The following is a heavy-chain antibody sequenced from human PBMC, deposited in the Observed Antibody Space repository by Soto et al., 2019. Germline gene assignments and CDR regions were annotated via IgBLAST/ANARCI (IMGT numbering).Heavy chain of an antibody. V-gene: IGHV4-59*01. J-gene: IGHJ3*02. CDR2: IYYSGST. D-gene: IGHD6-19*01. CDR3: ARDLRIAVAGSGAFDI. Sequence: PSETLSLTCTVSGGSISSYYWSWIRQPPGKGLEWIGYIYYSGSTNYNPSLKSRVTISVDTSKNQFSLKLSSVTAADTAVYYCARDLRIAVAGSGAFDIWGQGTMVTVSS. CDR1: GGSISSYY.